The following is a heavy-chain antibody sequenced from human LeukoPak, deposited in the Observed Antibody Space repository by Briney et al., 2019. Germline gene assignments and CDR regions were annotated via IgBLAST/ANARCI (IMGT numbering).Heavy chain of an antibody. Sequence: PGRSLRLSCAASGFTFDDYAMHWVRQAPGKGLEWVSGISWNSGSIGYADSVKGRFTISRDNAKNSLYLQMNSLRAEDTAVYYCARENFWSGYREKYNWFDPWGQGTLVTVSS. CDR3: ARENFWSGYREKYNWFDP. V-gene: IGHV3-9*01. CDR2: ISWNSGSI. CDR1: GFTFDDYA. J-gene: IGHJ5*02. D-gene: IGHD3-3*01.